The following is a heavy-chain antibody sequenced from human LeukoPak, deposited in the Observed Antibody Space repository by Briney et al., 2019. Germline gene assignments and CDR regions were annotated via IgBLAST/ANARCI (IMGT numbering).Heavy chain of an antibody. CDR1: GGSFSGYY. D-gene: IGHD3-3*01. V-gene: IGHV4-34*01. J-gene: IGHJ5*02. Sequence: SETLSLTCAVYGGSFSGYYWSWIRQPPGKGLKWIGEINHSGSTNYNPSLKSRVTISVDTSKNQFSLKLSSVTAADTAVYYCARGLFGVVIIGYNWFDPWGQGTLVTVSS. CDR3: ARGLFGVVIIGYNWFDP. CDR2: INHSGST.